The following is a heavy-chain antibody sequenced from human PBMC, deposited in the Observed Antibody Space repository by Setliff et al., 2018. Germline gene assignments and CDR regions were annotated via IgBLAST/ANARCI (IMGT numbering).Heavy chain of an antibody. CDR3: ARALGATITHFDY. Sequence: ASVKVSCKTSGYSFTRYYVHWVRQAPGQGLEWIGITNTSGGSTSFAQKFQGRVTRTRDTTISTAYMELSRLRSDDTAVYYCARALGATITHFDYWGQGTLVTVSS. D-gene: IGHD1-26*01. J-gene: IGHJ4*02. CDR2: TNTSGGST. CDR1: GYSFTRYY. V-gene: IGHV1-46*01.